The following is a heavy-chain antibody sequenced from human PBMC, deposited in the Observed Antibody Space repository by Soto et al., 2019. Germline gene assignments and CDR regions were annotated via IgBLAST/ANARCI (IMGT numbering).Heavy chain of an antibody. CDR3: ARAMTMTLARIFGMDV. V-gene: IGHV3-33*01. CDR2: IFYDGSND. D-gene: IGHD3-3*01. J-gene: IGHJ6*02. CDR1: GFFFQNYA. Sequence: PGESLKISCAGSGFFFQNYAMHWVRLAPGKGLEWVAYIFYDGSNDNYADSVKGRFTVSRDNSEGMMYLQMNNLRVEDTGVYFCARAMTMTLARIFGMDVWGLGAAVTVSS.